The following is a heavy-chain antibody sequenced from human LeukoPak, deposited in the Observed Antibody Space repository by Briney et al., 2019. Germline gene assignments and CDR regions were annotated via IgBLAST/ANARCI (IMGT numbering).Heavy chain of an antibody. D-gene: IGHD5-18*01. CDR3: ARGYSYGSDYYYGMDV. V-gene: IGHV1-18*01. J-gene: IGHJ6*02. Sequence: ASVKVSCKASGYTFSSYGFSWVRQAPGQGLEWMGWISGYNGNTKYAQKVQGRVTMTTDTSTSTAYMELRSLRSDDTAVYYCARGYSYGSDYYYGMDVWGQGTTVTVSS. CDR2: ISGYNGNT. CDR1: GYTFSSYG.